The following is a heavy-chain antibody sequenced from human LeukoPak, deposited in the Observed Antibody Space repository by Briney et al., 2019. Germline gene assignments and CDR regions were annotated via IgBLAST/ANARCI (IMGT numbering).Heavy chain of an antibody. CDR2: IYYSGST. Sequence: SETLSLTCTVSGGSISSDYWSWIRQPPGKGLEWIGYIYYSGSTNYNPSLKSRVTISVDTSKNQFSLKLSSVTAADTAVYYCARSSVDTAMATWSWGQGTLVTVSS. CDR1: GGSISSDY. D-gene: IGHD5-18*01. J-gene: IGHJ5*02. V-gene: IGHV4-59*01. CDR3: ARSSVDTAMATWS.